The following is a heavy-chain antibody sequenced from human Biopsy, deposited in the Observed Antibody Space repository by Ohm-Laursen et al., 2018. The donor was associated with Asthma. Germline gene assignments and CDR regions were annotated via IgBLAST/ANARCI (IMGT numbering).Heavy chain of an antibody. CDR3: AREPIKATYYYGMDV. J-gene: IGHJ6*02. D-gene: IGHD2-21*01. Sequence: GSLRLSCTASGFTFSHYNMNWVRQAPGKGLEWVSSITDTSRYIKYADSVKGRFTISRDKSKSTLYLQLSSLRAEDTAVYFCAREPIKATYYYGMDVWGQGTTVTVSS. CDR1: GFTFSHYN. CDR2: ITDTSRYI. V-gene: IGHV3-21*01.